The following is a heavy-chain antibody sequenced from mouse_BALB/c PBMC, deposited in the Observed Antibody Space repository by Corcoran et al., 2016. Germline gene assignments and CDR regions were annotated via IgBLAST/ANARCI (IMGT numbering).Heavy chain of an antibody. D-gene: IGHD1-1*01. CDR3: ARSAYYYGRMDY. V-gene: IGHV1-18*01. CDR1: GYTFTDYN. J-gene: IGHJ4*01. Sequence: EVLLQQSGPELVKPGASVKIPCKASGYTFTDYNMDWVKQSHGKSLEWIGDINPNNGGTIYNQKFKGKVTLTVDKSSSTAYMELRSLTSEDTAVYYCARSAYYYGRMDYWGQGTSVTVSS. CDR2: INPNNGGT.